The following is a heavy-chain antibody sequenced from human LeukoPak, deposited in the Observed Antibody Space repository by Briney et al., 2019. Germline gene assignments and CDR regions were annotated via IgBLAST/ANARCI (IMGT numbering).Heavy chain of an antibody. Sequence: SSETLSLTCTVSGGSISSGGYYWSWIRQHPGQGLEWIGYIYYSGSTYYNPSLKSRVTISVDTSKNQFSLKLSSVTAADTAVYYCARDQARITMVRGAAVRYFDYWGQGTLVTVSS. CDR2: IYYSGST. D-gene: IGHD3-10*01. V-gene: IGHV4-31*03. CDR3: ARDQARITMVRGAAVRYFDY. J-gene: IGHJ4*02. CDR1: GGSISSGGYY.